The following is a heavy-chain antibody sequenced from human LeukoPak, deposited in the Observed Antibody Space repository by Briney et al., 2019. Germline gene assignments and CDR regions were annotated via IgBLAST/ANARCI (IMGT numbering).Heavy chain of an antibody. V-gene: IGHV4-39*01. Sequence: SETLSLTCTVSGGSISSAGYYWDWIRQPPGKGLEWIGDISYSGSPNYNPSLRSRATISLDTSKNQVSLKLSSISAADTAVYYCARHGRGEAAVSGLDPWGQEPWSPSPQ. J-gene: IGHJ5*02. D-gene: IGHD3-10*01. CDR1: GGSISSAGYY. CDR2: ISYSGSP. CDR3: ARHGRGEAAVSGLDP.